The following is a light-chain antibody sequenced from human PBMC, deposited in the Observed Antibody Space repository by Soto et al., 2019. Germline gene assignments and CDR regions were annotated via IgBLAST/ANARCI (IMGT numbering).Light chain of an antibody. Sequence: IQLTQSPSSLSASVGDRVTITCRAGQDIGSALAWYQQRPGKAPKLLLYDASNLEAGVPSRFSGSGSGTDFTLIITSMRVEDFATYYCQQFNRFPLTFGGGTKVQIK. CDR2: DAS. J-gene: IGKJ4*01. CDR1: QDIGSA. V-gene: IGKV1-13*02. CDR3: QQFNRFPLT.